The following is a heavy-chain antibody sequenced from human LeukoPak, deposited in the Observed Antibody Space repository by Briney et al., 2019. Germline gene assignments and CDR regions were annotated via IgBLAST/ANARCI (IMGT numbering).Heavy chain of an antibody. J-gene: IGHJ4*02. D-gene: IGHD6-6*01. Sequence: GESLKISCQGSGYSFTNFWIGWVRQPPGKGLVWVGIIYPGDSDTRYSPSFQGQVTISADRSISTVYLQWSSLKASDTAMYYCARLRGDSSSLYWGQGTLVTVSS. CDR2: IYPGDSDT. V-gene: IGHV5-51*01. CDR1: GYSFTNFW. CDR3: ARLRGDSSSLY.